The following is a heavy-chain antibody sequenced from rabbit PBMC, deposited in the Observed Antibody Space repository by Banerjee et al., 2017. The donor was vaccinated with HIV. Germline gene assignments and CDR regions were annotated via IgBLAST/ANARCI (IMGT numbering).Heavy chain of an antibody. CDR1: GFDFSTNT. CDR3: ARGTYLDYFEL. J-gene: IGHJ4*01. Sequence: QSLEESGGDLVKPGASLTLTCTASGFDFSTNTMCWVRQAPGKGLEWIACINSNTGNTVYASWAKGPFTISKTSSTTVTLQMTSLTAADTATHFCARGTYLDYFELWGPGTLVTVS. CDR2: INSNTGNT. D-gene: IGHD8-1*01. V-gene: IGHV1S40*01.